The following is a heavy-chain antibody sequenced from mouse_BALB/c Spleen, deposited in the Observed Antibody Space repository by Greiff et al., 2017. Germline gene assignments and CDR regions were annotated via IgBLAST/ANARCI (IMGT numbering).Heavy chain of an antibody. CDR2: INPSSGYS. CDR1: GYTFTSYT. D-gene: IGHD2-4*01. V-gene: IGHV1-4*01. CDR3: ARSTMITTYYYAMDY. Sequence: VQLQQSGAELARPGASVKMSCKASGYTFTSYTMHWVKQRPGQGLEWIGYINPSSGYSNYNQKFKDKATLTADKSSSTAYMQLSSLTSEDSAVYYCARSTMITTYYYAMDYWGQGTSVTVSS. J-gene: IGHJ4*01.